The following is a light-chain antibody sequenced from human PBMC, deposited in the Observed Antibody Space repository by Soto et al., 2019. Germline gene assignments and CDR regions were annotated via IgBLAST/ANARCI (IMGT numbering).Light chain of an antibody. CDR3: QQYGTSPIT. Sequence: EIVLAQAPGTLSLSPGDRATLSCRASQSFSTSYLGWYHQKPGQAPRLLIYGAYSRATGIPDRFRGSGSGTAFTFSISRLQNEDFAEYYCQQYGTSPITFGHGTRLEIK. J-gene: IGKJ5*01. CDR1: QSFSTSY. CDR2: GAY. V-gene: IGKV3-20*01.